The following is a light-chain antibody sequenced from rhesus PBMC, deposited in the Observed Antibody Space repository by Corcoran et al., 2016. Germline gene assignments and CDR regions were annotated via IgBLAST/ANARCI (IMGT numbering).Light chain of an antibody. CDR1: QGISRW. CDR2: KAS. J-gene: IGKJ1*01. CDR3: QHGYGITPT. V-gene: IGKV1-21*01. Sequence: DILMTQSPSSLSASVGDTVTITCRASQGISRWLAWYQQKPGKAPNLLIQKASTLQSGVPSRLSGRGSGTDFTLTISSLQPEDFATYYCQHGYGITPTFGQGTKVEIK.